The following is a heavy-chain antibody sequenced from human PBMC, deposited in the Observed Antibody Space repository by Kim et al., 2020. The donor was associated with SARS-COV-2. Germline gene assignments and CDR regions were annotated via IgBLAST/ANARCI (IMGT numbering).Heavy chain of an antibody. V-gene: IGHV3-30*04. Sequence: GGSLRLSCTASGFTFRNYAMHWVRQAPGKGLEWVSSITSDGSDKYYADSVQDRFTISRDNSKNTVYLQINTLRSDDTAVYYCARVFSDAFSCGSYRHWGQGTLVTVSS. CDR1: GFTFRNYA. CDR2: ITSDGSDK. D-gene: IGHD3-16*01. CDR3: ARVFSDAFSCGSYRH. J-gene: IGHJ4*02.